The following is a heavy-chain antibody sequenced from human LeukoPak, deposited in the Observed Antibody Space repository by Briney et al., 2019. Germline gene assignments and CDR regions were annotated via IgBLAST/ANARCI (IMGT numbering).Heavy chain of an antibody. J-gene: IGHJ5*02. Sequence: ASVKVSCKASGYTLTSYDINWVRQATGQGLEWMGWMNPNSGNTGYAQKFQGRVTITRNTSISTAYMELSSLRSEDTAVYYCARGRGGYCSSTSCHNWFDPWGQGTLVTVSS. V-gene: IGHV1-8*03. CDR1: GYTLTSYD. D-gene: IGHD2-2*01. CDR2: MNPNSGNT. CDR3: ARGRGGYCSSTSCHNWFDP.